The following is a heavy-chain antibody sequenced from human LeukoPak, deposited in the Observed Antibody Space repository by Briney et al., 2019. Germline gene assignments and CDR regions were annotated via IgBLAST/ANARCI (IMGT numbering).Heavy chain of an antibody. CDR1: GGSISSSRYY. Sequence: SETLSLTCTVSGGSISSSRYYWGWIRQPPGKGLEWIGSVYYSGNTYYNPSLKSRVTISVDTSKNQFSLNLSSVTAADTAVYYCASTMYYDGSGSYYNPTYYSDYWGQGTLVTVSS. CDR3: ASTMYYDGSGSYYNPTYYSDY. CDR2: VYYSGNT. J-gene: IGHJ4*02. D-gene: IGHD3-10*01. V-gene: IGHV4-39*01.